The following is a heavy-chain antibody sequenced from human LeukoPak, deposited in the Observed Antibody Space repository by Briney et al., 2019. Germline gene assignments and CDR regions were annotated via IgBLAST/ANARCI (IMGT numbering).Heavy chain of an antibody. J-gene: IGHJ4*02. Sequence: GGSLRLSCAASGFTFNSYIINWVRQAPGKGLEWVSYISSSSSTIYYADSVKGRFTISRDNAKNSLYLQMNSLRAEDTAVYYCARGSYYFDYWGQGTLVTVSS. D-gene: IGHD3-16*02. CDR3: ARGSYYFDY. V-gene: IGHV3-48*01. CDR1: GFTFNSYI. CDR2: ISSSSSTI.